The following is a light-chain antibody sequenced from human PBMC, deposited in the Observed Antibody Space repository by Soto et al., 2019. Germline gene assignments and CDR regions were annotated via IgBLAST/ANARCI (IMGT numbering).Light chain of an antibody. Sequence: QSALTQPPSASGSPGQSVTISCTGTSSDVGGYNYVSWYQQHPGKAPKLMIYEVSKRPSGVPDRFSGSKSGNTASLTVSGLQAEDEADYYCSSYAGSNNRVFGTGTKLIVL. CDR1: SSDVGGYNY. V-gene: IGLV2-8*01. CDR2: EVS. J-gene: IGLJ1*01. CDR3: SSYAGSNNRV.